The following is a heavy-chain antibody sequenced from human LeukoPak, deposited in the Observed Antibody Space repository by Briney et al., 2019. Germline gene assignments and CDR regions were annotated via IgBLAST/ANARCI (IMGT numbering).Heavy chain of an antibody. CDR2: ISSSGSTI. CDR3: ARAHYYGSGSYLPFDY. Sequence: KSGGSLRLSCAASGFTFSDYYMSWIRQAPGKGLEWVSYISSSGSTIYYADSVKGRFTISRDNAKNSLYLQMNSLRAGDTAVYYCARAHYYGSGSYLPFDYWGQGTLVTVSS. CDR1: GFTFSDYY. V-gene: IGHV3-11*01. J-gene: IGHJ4*02. D-gene: IGHD3-10*01.